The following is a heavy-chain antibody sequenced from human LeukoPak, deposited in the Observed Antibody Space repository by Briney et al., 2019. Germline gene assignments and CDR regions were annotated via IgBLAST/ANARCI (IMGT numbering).Heavy chain of an antibody. V-gene: IGHV3-30*03. D-gene: IGHD6-19*01. J-gene: IGHJ4*02. Sequence: GSLRLSCAASGFTFDDYGMSWVRQAPGKGLEWVAYIQYDGSNEQYADSVKGRFSISRDSSKNILYLQMNSLRAEDTAVYYCARNSGSGCFDYWGQGTLVTVSS. CDR3: ARNSGSGCFDY. CDR2: IQYDGSNE. CDR1: GFTFDDYG.